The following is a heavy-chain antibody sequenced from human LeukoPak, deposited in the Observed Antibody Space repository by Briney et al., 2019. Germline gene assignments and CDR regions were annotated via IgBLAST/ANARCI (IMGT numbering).Heavy chain of an antibody. CDR2: IIPIFGIA. Sequence: SVKVSCKASGGTSSSYAISWVRQAPGQGLEWMGRIIPIFGIANYAQKFQGRVTITADKSTSTAYVELSSLRSEDTAVYYCAIGGTKWEPNFDYWGQGTLVTVSS. CDR1: GGTSSSYA. V-gene: IGHV1-69*04. J-gene: IGHJ4*02. D-gene: IGHD1-26*01. CDR3: AIGGTKWEPNFDY.